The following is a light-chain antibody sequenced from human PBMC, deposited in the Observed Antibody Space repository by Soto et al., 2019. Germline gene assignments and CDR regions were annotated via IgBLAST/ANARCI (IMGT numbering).Light chain of an antibody. Sequence: QSVLTQPASVSGSPEQSITISCTGTSSDVGSYNLVSWYQQHPGKAPKVMIYEATKRPSGVSNRFSGSKSGNTASLTISGLQAEDEAEYYFCAYAGSGTVVFGGGTKLTVL. J-gene: IGLJ3*02. CDR2: EAT. CDR1: SSDVGSYNL. CDR3: CAYAGSGTVV. V-gene: IGLV2-23*01.